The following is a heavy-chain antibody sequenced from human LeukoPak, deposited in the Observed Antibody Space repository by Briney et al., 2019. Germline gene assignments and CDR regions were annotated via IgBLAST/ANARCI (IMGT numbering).Heavy chain of an antibody. V-gene: IGHV4-59*01. CDR3: ARDDGSSMTNNINWYVH. J-gene: IGHJ5*02. Sequence: PSETLSLTCAVYSGSFSGYYWSWIRQPPGKGLEWIGYIHSSGSTSYNPSLKSRVTISLDTSKNQFSLKLSSVTAADTAVYYCARDDGSSMTNNINWYVHWGQGTLVTVSS. CDR2: IHSSGST. D-gene: IGHD5-24*01. CDR1: SGSFSGYY.